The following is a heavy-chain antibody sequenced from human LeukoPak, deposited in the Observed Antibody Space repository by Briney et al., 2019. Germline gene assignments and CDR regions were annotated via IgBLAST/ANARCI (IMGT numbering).Heavy chain of an antibody. CDR2: INPNSGGT. CDR3: ASYSSGWYWVNYYYGMDV. V-gene: IGHV1-2*02. Sequence: ASVKVSCKASGYTFTGYYMHWVRQAPGQGLEWMGWINPNSGGTNYAQKFQGRVTMTRDTSISTAYMELSRLRSADTAVYYCASYSSGWYWVNYYYGMDVWGQGTTVTVSS. CDR1: GYTFTGYY. D-gene: IGHD6-19*01. J-gene: IGHJ6*02.